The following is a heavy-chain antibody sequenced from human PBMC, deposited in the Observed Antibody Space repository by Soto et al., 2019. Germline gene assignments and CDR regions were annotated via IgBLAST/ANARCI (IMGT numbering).Heavy chain of an antibody. CDR2: ISYDGSNK. D-gene: IGHD3-22*01. V-gene: IGHV3-30-3*01. J-gene: IGHJ6*02. CDR3: AIDHYYDASGMDV. CDR1: GFTFSSYA. Sequence: QVQLVESGGGVVQPGRSPRLSCAASGFTFSSYAMHWVRQAPGKGLEWVAVISYDGSNKYYADSVKGRFTISRDNSKNTLYLQINSLRAEDTAVYYCAIDHYYDASGMDVWGQGTTVTVSS.